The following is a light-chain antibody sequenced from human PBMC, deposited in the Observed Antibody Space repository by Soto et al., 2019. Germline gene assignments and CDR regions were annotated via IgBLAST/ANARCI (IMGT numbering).Light chain of an antibody. J-gene: IGLJ1*01. Sequence: QSVLTLRASVSGSPGQSITISCTGTSSDVGGYNYVSWYQQHPGKAPKLMIYDVSNRPSGVSNRFSGSKSGNTASLTISGLQAEDDADYYCSSYTSSSTRVFGIGTKVTVL. CDR2: DVS. CDR1: SSDVGGYNY. CDR3: SSYTSSSTRV. V-gene: IGLV2-14*01.